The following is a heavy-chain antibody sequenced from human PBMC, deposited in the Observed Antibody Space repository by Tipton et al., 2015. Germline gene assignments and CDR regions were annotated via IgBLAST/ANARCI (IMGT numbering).Heavy chain of an antibody. D-gene: IGHD3-3*01. Sequence: QLVQSGAEVKKPGSSVKVSCKASGGTFSSSAISWVRQAPGQGLEWMGGIIPIFGTTNYAQKFQGRVTITADKSTGTAHMELSSLRSEDTAVYYCARGIDFWSGYYPYFDSWGQGALVTVSS. CDR3: ARGIDFWSGYYPYFDS. CDR2: IIPIFGTT. V-gene: IGHV1-69*06. J-gene: IGHJ4*02. CDR1: GGTFSSSA.